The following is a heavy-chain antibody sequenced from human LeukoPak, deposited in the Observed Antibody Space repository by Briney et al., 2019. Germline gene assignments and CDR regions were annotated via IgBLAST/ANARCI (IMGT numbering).Heavy chain of an antibody. CDR2: ISPYNANT. V-gene: IGHV1-18*01. Sequence: VASVKVSCKASGYTFTSYGISWVRQAPGQGLEWMGWISPYNANTNYPQKLQGRVTMTIDTSTSTAYMELRSLRSDDTAVYYCARDYDNVSDYWGQGTLVTVSS. CDR3: ARDYDNVSDY. J-gene: IGHJ4*02. CDR1: GYTFTSYG. D-gene: IGHD3-22*01.